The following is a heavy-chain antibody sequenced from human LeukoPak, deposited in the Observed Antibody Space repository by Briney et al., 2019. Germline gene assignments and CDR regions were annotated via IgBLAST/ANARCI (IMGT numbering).Heavy chain of an antibody. CDR2: ISSSSSSI. V-gene: IGHV3-48*04. J-gene: IGHJ4*02. D-gene: IGHD5-18*01. Sequence: GGYLRLSCVASGFTFSSYSMNWVRLAPGKGLEGVSYISSSSSSISYADSVKGRFNISRDNAKNSLYLQMNSLRAEDTAVYYCATHSYGDYWGQGTLVTVSS. CDR1: GFTFSSYS. CDR3: ATHSYGDY.